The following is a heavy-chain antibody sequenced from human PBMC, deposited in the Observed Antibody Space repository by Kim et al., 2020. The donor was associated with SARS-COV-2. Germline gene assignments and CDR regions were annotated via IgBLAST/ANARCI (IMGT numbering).Heavy chain of an antibody. J-gene: IGHJ6*02. CDR3: TRTTYYYGMDV. V-gene: IGHV3-74*01. Sequence: ADTVEGRFAISRDNAKHTVYLQMNSLRVDDTAVYYCTRTTYYYGMDVWGQGTTVAVSS. D-gene: IGHD1-1*01.